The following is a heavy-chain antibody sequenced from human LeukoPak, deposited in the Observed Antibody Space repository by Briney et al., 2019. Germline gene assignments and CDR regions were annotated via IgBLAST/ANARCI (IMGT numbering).Heavy chain of an antibody. J-gene: IGHJ4*02. Sequence: HWASVKVSCTASGYTFTSYDINWVRQATGQGLEWMGWMNPNSGNTGYAQKFQGRVTMTRNTSISTAYMELSSLRSEDTAVYYCARDHERVAVPDYWGQGTLVTVSS. D-gene: IGHD6-19*01. CDR2: MNPNSGNT. CDR3: ARDHERVAVPDY. V-gene: IGHV1-8*01. CDR1: GYTFTSYD.